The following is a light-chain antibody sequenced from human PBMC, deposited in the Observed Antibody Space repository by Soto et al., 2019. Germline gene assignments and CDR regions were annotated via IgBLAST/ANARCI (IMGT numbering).Light chain of an antibody. V-gene: IGKV3-20*01. CDR3: HQSGSSPLT. CDR1: QSLHSNF. Sequence: EIVLTQFPATLSLSPRERATLSCRASQSLHSNFLVWYQQKPGQAPRLLISSASRRATGIPDRFSGSGSGTDFTLTISRLDPEDFAVYYCHQSGSSPLTFGPGTKV. J-gene: IGKJ3*01. CDR2: SAS.